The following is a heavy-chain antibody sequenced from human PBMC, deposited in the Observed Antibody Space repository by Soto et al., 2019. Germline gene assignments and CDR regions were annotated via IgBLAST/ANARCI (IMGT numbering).Heavy chain of an antibody. Sequence: PGGSLRLSCAASKFSFNNYWMHWVRQAPGKGPVWVSRINHDGSKTEYADSVKGRFTISRDNTKNTLSLEMNSLRVDDTAMHYCVREPWGFSGTWYDYWGQGTLVTVSS. V-gene: IGHV3-74*03. CDR2: INHDGSKT. CDR1: KFSFNNYW. D-gene: IGHD6-13*01. CDR3: VREPWGFSGTWYDY. J-gene: IGHJ4*02.